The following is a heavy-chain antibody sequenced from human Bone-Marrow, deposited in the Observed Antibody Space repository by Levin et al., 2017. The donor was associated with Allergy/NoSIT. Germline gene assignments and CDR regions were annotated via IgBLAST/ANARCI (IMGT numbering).Heavy chain of an antibody. CDR1: GYTFNNFG. J-gene: IGHJ4*02. V-gene: IGHV1-18*01. CDR3: ARDLYYDESSDYPPELFDY. Sequence: GESLKISFKASGYTFNNFGISWVRQAPGQGLEWMGWIDTYKFKTTYAHKFQGRVTMSTDTSTSTAYMELKSLKSDDTAVYYCARDLYYDESSDYPPELFDYWGQGTLVTVSS. CDR2: IDTYKFKT. D-gene: IGHD3-22*01.